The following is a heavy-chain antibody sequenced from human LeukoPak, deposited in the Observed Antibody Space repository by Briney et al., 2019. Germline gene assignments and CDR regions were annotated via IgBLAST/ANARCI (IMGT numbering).Heavy chain of an antibody. D-gene: IGHD3-10*01. V-gene: IGHV4-34*01. CDR3: ARGVWFGELYRDY. CDR2: INHSGST. Sequence: SETLSLTCAVYGGSFSGYYWSWIRQPPGKGLEWIGEINHSGSTNYNPSLKSRVTISVDTSKNQLSLKLSSVTAADTAVYYCARGVWFGELYRDYWGRGTLVSVSS. CDR1: GGSFSGYY. J-gene: IGHJ4*02.